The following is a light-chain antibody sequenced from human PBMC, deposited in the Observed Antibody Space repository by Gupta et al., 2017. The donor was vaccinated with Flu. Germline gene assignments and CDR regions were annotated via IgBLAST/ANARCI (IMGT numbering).Light chain of an antibody. CDR3: LHYYSYPHT. CDR2: TVS. V-gene: IGKV1-17*01. Sequence: DIQMTQSPSSLSASVRDRVTITFLSSLGINNDLDWFQQKPGQAPKRLIYTVSTLQSGVPSRFSGSRSGTEFTLTISSLQPEDLATYYCLHYYSYPHTFGQGARVEIK. CDR1: LGINND. J-gene: IGKJ1*01.